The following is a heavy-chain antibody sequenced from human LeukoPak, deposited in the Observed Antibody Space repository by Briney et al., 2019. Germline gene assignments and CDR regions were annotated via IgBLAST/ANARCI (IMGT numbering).Heavy chain of an antibody. CDR1: GFTFSGSA. J-gene: IGHJ4*02. CDR2: IRSKANSYAT. CDR3: TSPSTGYSSGWATSTLDS. Sequence: PGGSLRLSCAASGFTFSGSAMHWVRQASGKGLEWVGRIRSKANSYATAYAASVKGRVTISRDDSKNTTYLQLNSLKTEDTAVYYCTSPSTGYSSGWATSTLDSWGQGTLVTVSS. V-gene: IGHV3-73*01. D-gene: IGHD6-19*01.